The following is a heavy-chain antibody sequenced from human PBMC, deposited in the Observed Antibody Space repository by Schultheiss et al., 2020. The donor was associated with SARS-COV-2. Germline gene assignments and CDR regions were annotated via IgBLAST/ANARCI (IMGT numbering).Heavy chain of an antibody. Sequence: GGSLRLSCAASGFTFDDYAMHWVRQAPGKGLEWVGRIKSKTDGGTTDYAAPVKGRFTISRDDSKNTLYLQMNSLKTEDTAVYYCTTDGVTAGFGSGWVDYWGQGTLVTVSS. V-gene: IGHV3-15*07. CDR3: TTDGVTAGFGSGWVDY. CDR1: GFTFDDYA. J-gene: IGHJ4*02. CDR2: IKSKTDGGTT. D-gene: IGHD6-25*01.